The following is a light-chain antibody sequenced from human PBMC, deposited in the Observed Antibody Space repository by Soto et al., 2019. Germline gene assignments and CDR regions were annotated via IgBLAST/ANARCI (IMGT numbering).Light chain of an antibody. CDR2: GAS. Sequence: EIVLTQSPVTLSLSPGERATISCRASQSVSSSYLAWYQQKPGQAPRLLIYGASSRATGIPDRFSGSGSGTDFTLTISRLEPEDFAVYYCQQYGSSSTFGQGTRLEIK. J-gene: IGKJ5*01. CDR1: QSVSSSY. V-gene: IGKV3-20*01. CDR3: QQYGSSST.